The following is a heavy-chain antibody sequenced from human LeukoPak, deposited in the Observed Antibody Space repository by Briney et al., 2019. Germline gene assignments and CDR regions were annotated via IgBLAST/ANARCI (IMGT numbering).Heavy chain of an antibody. D-gene: IGHD6-6*01. Sequence: PGGSLRLSCAASGCTFSSYGMHWVRQAPGKGLEWVAVISYDGSNKYYADSVKGRFTISRDNSKNTLYLQMNSLRAEDTAVYYCAKDHQQLEFASGMDVWGQGTTVTVSS. CDR2: ISYDGSNK. J-gene: IGHJ6*02. CDR3: AKDHQQLEFASGMDV. CDR1: GCTFSSYG. V-gene: IGHV3-30*18.